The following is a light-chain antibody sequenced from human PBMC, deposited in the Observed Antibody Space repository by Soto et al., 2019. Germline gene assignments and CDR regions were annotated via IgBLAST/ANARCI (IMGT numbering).Light chain of an antibody. CDR2: AAS. V-gene: IGKV1-39*01. CDR1: QSISNY. CDR3: QQSYSTPLT. J-gene: IGKJ3*01. Sequence: DIQTTQSPSSLSASVGDRVTITCRASQSISNYLNWYQQKPGKAPKLLIYAASSLQGDVPSRFSGSGSGTDFTLTISSLQPDDFATYYCQQSYSTPLTFGPGTKVDIK.